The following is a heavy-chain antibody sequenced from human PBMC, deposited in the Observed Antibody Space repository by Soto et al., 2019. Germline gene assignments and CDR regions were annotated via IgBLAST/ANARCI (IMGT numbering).Heavy chain of an antibody. CDR3: ARAGNSYVTGWFDP. Sequence: TLSLTCTASGGSMSRHYWSWVRQPPGKGLEWIGFTYSSGSTNYNPSLKSRVTISIDTSKNQFSLTLSSVTAADTAVYYCARAGNSYVTGWFDPWGQGTLVTV. CDR1: GGSMSRHY. J-gene: IGHJ5*02. V-gene: IGHV4-59*11. D-gene: IGHD5-18*01. CDR2: TYSSGST.